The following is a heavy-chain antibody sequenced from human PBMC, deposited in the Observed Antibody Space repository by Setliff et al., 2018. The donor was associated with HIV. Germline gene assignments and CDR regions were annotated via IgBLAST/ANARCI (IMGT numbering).Heavy chain of an antibody. CDR2: IYTSGST. Sequence: TLSLTCTVSGGSISSYYWSWIRQPPGKGLEWIGYIYTSGSTNYNPSLKSRVTISVDTSKNQFSLKLSSVTAADTAVYYCVGEGGYSSGWYRTYYFDYWGQGTLVTVSS. D-gene: IGHD6-19*01. V-gene: IGHV4-4*09. CDR3: VGEGGYSSGWYRTYYFDY. J-gene: IGHJ4*02. CDR1: GGSISSYY.